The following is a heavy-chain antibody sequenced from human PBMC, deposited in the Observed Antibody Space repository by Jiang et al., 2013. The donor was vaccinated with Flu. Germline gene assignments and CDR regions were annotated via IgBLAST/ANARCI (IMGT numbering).Heavy chain of an antibody. J-gene: IGHJ4*02. V-gene: IGHV4-39*01. D-gene: IGHD3-10*01. CDR2: IYYSGTT. CDR3: ARAHGSGSFYTAIDF. Sequence: GPGLVKPSETLSLTCTVSGGSISSSRYYWGWIRQPPGKGLEWIGSIYYSGTTYYNPSDKSRVTISVDTSKNQFSLKLSSVTAADTAIYYCARAHGSGSFYTAIDFWGQGTLVTVSS. CDR1: GGSISSSRYY.